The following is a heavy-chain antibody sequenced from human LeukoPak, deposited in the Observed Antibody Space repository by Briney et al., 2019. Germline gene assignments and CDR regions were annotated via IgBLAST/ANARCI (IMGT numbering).Heavy chain of an antibody. CDR2: IYHTGST. CDR1: VYSISIGYS. Sequence: PSESLSHTCAVPVYSISIGYSWGWIRQPQGKGLGWIGIIYHTGSTYYTPSLKSRITISVDTSKNQFSLKLTSVTAADTAVYYCARSQGDYWGQGTLVTVSS. J-gene: IGHJ4*02. V-gene: IGHV4-38-2*01. CDR3: ARSQGDY.